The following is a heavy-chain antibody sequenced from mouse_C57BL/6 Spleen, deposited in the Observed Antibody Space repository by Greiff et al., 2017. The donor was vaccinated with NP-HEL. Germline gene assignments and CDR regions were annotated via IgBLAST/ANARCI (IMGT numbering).Heavy chain of an antibody. Sequence: QVQLQQPGAELVMPGASVKLSCKASGYTFTSYWMHWVKQRPGQGLEWIGEIDPSDSYTNYNQKFKGKSTLTVDKSSSTAYMQLSSLTSEDSAFYYCALSGGAYWGQGTLVTVSA. CDR3: ALSGGAY. CDR2: IDPSDSYT. V-gene: IGHV1-69*01. J-gene: IGHJ3*01. CDR1: GYTFTSYW.